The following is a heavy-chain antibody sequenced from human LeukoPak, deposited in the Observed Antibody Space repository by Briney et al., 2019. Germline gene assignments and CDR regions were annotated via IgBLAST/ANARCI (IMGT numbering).Heavy chain of an antibody. CDR2: IWYDGSNK. Sequence: GGSLRLSCAASGFTFSSYGMHWVRQAPGKGLEWVAAIWYDGSNKYYADPVKGRFTISRDNSKNTLYLQMNSLRAEDTAVYYCARDCGITMVRGADYWGQGTLVTVSS. V-gene: IGHV3-33*01. J-gene: IGHJ4*02. CDR3: ARDCGITMVRGADY. CDR1: GFTFSSYG. D-gene: IGHD3-10*01.